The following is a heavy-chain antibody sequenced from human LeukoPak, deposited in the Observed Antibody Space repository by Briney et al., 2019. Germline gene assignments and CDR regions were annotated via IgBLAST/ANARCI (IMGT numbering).Heavy chain of an antibody. CDR3: ARDPGEMATIWEAAFDI. CDR1: GGSVSSGSCY. V-gene: IGHV4-61*01. Sequence: SETLSLTSTVSGGSVSSGSCYWSWIRQPPGKGLEWIGYIYYSGSTNYNPSLKSRVTISVDTSKNQFSLKLSSVTAADTAVYYCARDPGEMATIWEAAFDIWGQGTMVTVSS. J-gene: IGHJ3*02. CDR2: IYYSGST. D-gene: IGHD5-24*01.